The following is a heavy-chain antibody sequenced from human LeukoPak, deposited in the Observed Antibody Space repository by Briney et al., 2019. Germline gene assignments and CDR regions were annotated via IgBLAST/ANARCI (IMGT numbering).Heavy chain of an antibody. CDR3: ARGVYIAAAQYGY. D-gene: IGHD6-13*01. Sequence: SETLSLTCTGSGGSISSYYWSWIRQPAGKGLEWIGRIYTSGSTNYNPSRKSRVTMSVDTSKNQFSLKLRSVTAADTAVYYCARGVYIAAAQYGYWGQGTLVTVSS. J-gene: IGHJ4*02. CDR1: GGSISSYY. V-gene: IGHV4-4*07. CDR2: IYTSGST.